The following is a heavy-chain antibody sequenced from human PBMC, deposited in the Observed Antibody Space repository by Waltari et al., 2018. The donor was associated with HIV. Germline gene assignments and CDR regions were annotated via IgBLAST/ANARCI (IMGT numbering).Heavy chain of an antibody. J-gene: IGHJ5*02. CDR1: GFTFRIYW. CDR3: AGRSPARRLNWFDP. D-gene: IGHD2-8*01. Sequence: VQLVASGGGLVQPGGFLRLSCAASGFTFRIYWMSWVRQAPGKGLEWVANIKQDGSEKYYVDSMKGRFTISRDNAKNSLYLQINSLRAEDTAVYYCAGRSPARRLNWFDPWGQGTLVIVSS. V-gene: IGHV3-7*01. CDR2: IKQDGSEK.